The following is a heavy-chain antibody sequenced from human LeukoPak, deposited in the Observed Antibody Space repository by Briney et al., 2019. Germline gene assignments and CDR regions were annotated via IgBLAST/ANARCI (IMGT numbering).Heavy chain of an antibody. D-gene: IGHD3-22*01. Sequence: PSETLSLTCTVSGGSISSYYWSWIRQPPGKGLEWIGYIYTSGSTNYNPSLKSRVTISVDTSKNQFSLKLSSVTAADTAVYYCARLPHYYDSSGYFDYWGQGTLVTVSS. J-gene: IGHJ4*02. CDR3: ARLPHYYDSSGYFDY. CDR2: IYTSGST. CDR1: GGSISSYY. V-gene: IGHV4-4*09.